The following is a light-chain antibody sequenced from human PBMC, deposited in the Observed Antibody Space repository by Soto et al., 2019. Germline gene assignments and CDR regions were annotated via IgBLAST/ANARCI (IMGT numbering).Light chain of an antibody. J-gene: IGKJ1*01. V-gene: IGKV3-20*01. CDR1: QSVSSSY. CDR3: QQYGNSPWT. CDR2: GAS. Sequence: EIVLTQSPGTLSLSPGERATLSCRASQSVSSSYLAWNQQKPGQAPMLLIYGASSRATGIPDRFSGSGSGTDFTLTISRLEPEDFAVYYCQQYGNSPWTFGQGTKVEIK.